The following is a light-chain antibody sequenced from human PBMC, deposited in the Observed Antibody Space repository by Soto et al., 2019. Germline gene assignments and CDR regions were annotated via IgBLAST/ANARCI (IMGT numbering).Light chain of an antibody. V-gene: IGKV1-39*01. CDR3: QHSYSFPFT. J-gene: IGKJ4*01. Sequence: DIQMTQSPSSLSASVGDRVTITCRASHSISDYLNWYYQKPGKAPNLLIYGASSLQSGVPSRFSGGGSGTEFTLTINSLQPEDCANYYCQHSYSFPFTFGGGTKVEIK. CDR2: GAS. CDR1: HSISDY.